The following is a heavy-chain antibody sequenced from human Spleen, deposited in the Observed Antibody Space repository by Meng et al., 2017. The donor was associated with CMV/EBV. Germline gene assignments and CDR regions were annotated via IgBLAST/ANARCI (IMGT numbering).Heavy chain of an antibody. V-gene: IGHV1-69*05. CDR2: IIPIFGTA. Sequence: SVKVSCKASGYTFTSYGISWVRQAPGQGLEWMGGIIPIFGTANYAQKFQGRVTITTDESTSTAYMELSSLRSEDTAVYYCARGPYCSSTSCYFRGSGFDPWGQGTLVTV. D-gene: IGHD2-2*01. J-gene: IGHJ5*02. CDR1: GYTFTSYG. CDR3: ARGPYCSSTSCYFRGSGFDP.